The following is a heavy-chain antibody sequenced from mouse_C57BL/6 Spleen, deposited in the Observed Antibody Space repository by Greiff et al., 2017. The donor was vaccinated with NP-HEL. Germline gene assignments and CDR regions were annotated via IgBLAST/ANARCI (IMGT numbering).Heavy chain of an antibody. CDR1: GFTFSDYG. J-gene: IGHJ2*01. Sequence: EVKLVESGGGLVKPGGSLKLSCAASGFTFSDYGMHWVRQAPEKGLEWVAYISSGSSTIYYADTVKGRFTISRDNAKTTLFLQMTSLRSEDTAIYYCARDYYGSLDYWGQGTTLTVSS. CDR2: ISSGSSTI. D-gene: IGHD1-1*01. CDR3: ARDYYGSLDY. V-gene: IGHV5-17*01.